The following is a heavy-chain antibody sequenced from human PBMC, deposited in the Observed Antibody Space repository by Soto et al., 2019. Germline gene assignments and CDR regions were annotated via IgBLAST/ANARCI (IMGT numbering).Heavy chain of an antibody. D-gene: IGHD3-3*01. CDR2: INPSGGST. Sequence: GASVKVSCKASGYTFTSYYMHWVRQAPGQVLEWMGIINPSGGSTSYAQKFQGRVTMTRDTSTSTVYMELSSLRSEDTAVYYCARDIGTIFGVVPGGWFDPWGQGTLVTVSS. CDR3: ARDIGTIFGVVPGGWFDP. CDR1: GYTFTSYY. V-gene: IGHV1-46*01. J-gene: IGHJ5*02.